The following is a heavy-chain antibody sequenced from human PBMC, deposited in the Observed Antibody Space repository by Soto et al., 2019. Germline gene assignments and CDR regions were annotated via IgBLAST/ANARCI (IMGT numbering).Heavy chain of an antibody. CDR3: ARDTWNSY. CDR1: GFTFSSYW. CDR2: IHNDGSTT. Sequence: EVQLVESGGGLVQPGGSVRLSCAASGFTFSSYWMNWVRQAPGKGLMWVSRIHNDGSTTRYADSVKGRFTISRDNAKNTLYLQMSRLRVEDTAVYYCARDTWNSYWGKGTLVTVSS. V-gene: IGHV3-74*01. D-gene: IGHD1-7*01. J-gene: IGHJ4*01.